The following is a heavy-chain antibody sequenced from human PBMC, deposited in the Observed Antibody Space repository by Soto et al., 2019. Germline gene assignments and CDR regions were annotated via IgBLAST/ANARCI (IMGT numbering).Heavy chain of an antibody. V-gene: IGHV1-46*01. J-gene: IGHJ4*02. CDR1: EYTFANHF. CDR3: AREGSYYFDSRIDY. Sequence: QVRLVQSGAEVKKPGDSVSVSCKAPEYTFANHFIHWVRQAPGQGLEWMGIVNPSGGPTRYTQKFQGRVTMTRDTSTSTVYMVISSLTSPDTAVYYCAREGSYYFDSRIDYWGQGTLVTVSS. CDR2: VNPSGGPT. D-gene: IGHD3-10*01.